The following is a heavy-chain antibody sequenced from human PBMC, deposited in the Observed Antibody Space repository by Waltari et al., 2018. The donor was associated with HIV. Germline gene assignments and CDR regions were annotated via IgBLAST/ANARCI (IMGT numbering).Heavy chain of an antibody. CDR2: IYPGESDT. Sequence: EVQLVQSGAEVKKPGESLKISCKGSGYSFTSYWIGWVPQMPWKGLEWMGIIYPGESDTRYSPSFQGQVTISADKSISTAYLQWSSLKASDTAMYYCARGKGGIAVAGIPFDIWGQGTMVTVSS. CDR3: ARGKGGIAVAGIPFDI. CDR1: GYSFTSYW. J-gene: IGHJ3*02. V-gene: IGHV5-51*01. D-gene: IGHD6-19*01.